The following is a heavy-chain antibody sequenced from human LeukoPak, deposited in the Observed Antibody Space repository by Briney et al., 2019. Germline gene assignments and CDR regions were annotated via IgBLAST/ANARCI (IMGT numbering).Heavy chain of an antibody. CDR1: GFTFRSYW. Sequence: GESLRLSCAASGFTFRSYWMHWVRKAPGKGLEWVANINQDGSEKYYVDSVKGRFTISRDNAKNSLYLQMNSLRDEDTAVYYCVREGKNMDVWGKGATVTISS. V-gene: IGHV3-7*03. CDR3: VREGKNMDV. J-gene: IGHJ6*03. CDR2: INQDGSEK.